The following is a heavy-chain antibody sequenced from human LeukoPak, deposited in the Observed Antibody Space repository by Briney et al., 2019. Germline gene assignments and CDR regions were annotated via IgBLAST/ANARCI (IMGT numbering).Heavy chain of an antibody. J-gene: IGHJ4*02. Sequence: SETLSLTCVVYGGSFSGYYWSWIRQPPGKGLEWIGYIYYSGSTNYNPSLKSRVTISVDTSKNQFSLKLSSVTAADTAVYYCASRGSSGWYPFDYWGQGTLVTVSS. V-gene: IGHV4-59*01. D-gene: IGHD6-19*01. CDR2: IYYSGST. CDR3: ASRGSSGWYPFDY. CDR1: GGSFSGYY.